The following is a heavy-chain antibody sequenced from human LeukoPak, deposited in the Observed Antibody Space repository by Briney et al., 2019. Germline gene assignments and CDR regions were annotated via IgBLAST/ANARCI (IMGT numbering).Heavy chain of an antibody. CDR2: IYYSGST. V-gene: IGHV4-39*07. CDR1: GGSISNSNYY. Sequence: SETLSLTCTVSGGSISNSNYYWGWIRQPPGKGLEWIGSIYYSGSTYYNPSLKSRVTISVDTSKNQFSLKLRSVTAADTAVYYCARVSYFDWLLGWFDPWGQGTLVTVSS. J-gene: IGHJ5*02. CDR3: ARVSYFDWLLGWFDP. D-gene: IGHD3-9*01.